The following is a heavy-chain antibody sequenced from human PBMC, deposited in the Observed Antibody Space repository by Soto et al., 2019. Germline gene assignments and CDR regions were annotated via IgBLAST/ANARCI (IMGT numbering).Heavy chain of an antibody. Sequence: NPGGSLRLSCAASGFTFSSYSMNWVRQAPGKGLEWVSSISSSSSYIYYADSVKGRFTISRDNAKNSLYLQMNSLRAEDTAVYYCVVYGPATGAFDIWGQGTMVTVSS. CDR2: ISSSSSYI. CDR1: GFTFSSYS. J-gene: IGHJ3*02. CDR3: VVYGPATGAFDI. D-gene: IGHD2-15*01. V-gene: IGHV3-21*01.